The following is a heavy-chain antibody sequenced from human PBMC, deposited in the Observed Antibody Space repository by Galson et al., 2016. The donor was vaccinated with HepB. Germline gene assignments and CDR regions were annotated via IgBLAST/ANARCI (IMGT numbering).Heavy chain of an antibody. J-gene: IGHJ4*02. Sequence: SLRLSCAASGFTFSSYAMHWVRQAPGKGLEWVAVISYDGSNKYYADSVKGRFTISRDNSKNTLYLQMNSLRAEDTAVYYCARRTPYSSGWYEVGYWGQGTLVTVSS. CDR1: GFTFSSYA. D-gene: IGHD6-19*01. CDR3: ARRTPYSSGWYEVGY. V-gene: IGHV3-30*04. CDR2: ISYDGSNK.